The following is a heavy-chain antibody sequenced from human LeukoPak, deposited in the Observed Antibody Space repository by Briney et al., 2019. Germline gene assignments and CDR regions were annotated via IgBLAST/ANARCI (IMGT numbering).Heavy chain of an antibody. V-gene: IGHV3-21*04. CDR3: ARDRDTAMVSYYYYYYGMDV. CDR2: ISSGGSYI. Sequence: GGSLKLSCAASGFIFSAYTMKWVRQAPGKGLEWVASISSGGSYIFYADPLKGRFTISRDNAKNSLYLQMNSLRAEDTAVYYCARDRDTAMVSYYYYYYGMDVWVERTTVTVSS. D-gene: IGHD5-18*01. CDR1: GFIFSAYT. J-gene: IGHJ6*04.